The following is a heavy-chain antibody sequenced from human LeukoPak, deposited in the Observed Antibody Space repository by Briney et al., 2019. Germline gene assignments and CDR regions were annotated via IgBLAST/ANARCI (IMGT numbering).Heavy chain of an antibody. CDR2: ISSSSSYI. CDR1: GFTFSSYS. D-gene: IGHD3-22*01. V-gene: IGHV3-21*01. CDR3: ASAPYDSSGYYYG. Sequence: TGGSLRLSCAASGFTFSSYSMNWVRQAPGKGLEWVSSISSSSSYIYYADSVKGRFTTSRDNAKNSLYLQMNSLRAEDTAVYYCASAPYDSSGYYYGWGQGTLVTVSS. J-gene: IGHJ4*02.